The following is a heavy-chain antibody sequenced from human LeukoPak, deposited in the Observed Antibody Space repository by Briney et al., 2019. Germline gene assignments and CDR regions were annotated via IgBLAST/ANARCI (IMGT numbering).Heavy chain of an antibody. Sequence: SVKVSCKASGYTFTSYGISWVRQAPGQGLEWMGGIIPIFGTANYAQKFQGRVTITTDESTSTAYMKLSSLRSEDTAVYYCARDNRSGAVTYWGQGTLVTVSS. CDR3: ARDNRSGAVTY. J-gene: IGHJ4*02. D-gene: IGHD1-14*01. CDR1: GYTFTSYG. CDR2: IIPIFGTA. V-gene: IGHV1-69*05.